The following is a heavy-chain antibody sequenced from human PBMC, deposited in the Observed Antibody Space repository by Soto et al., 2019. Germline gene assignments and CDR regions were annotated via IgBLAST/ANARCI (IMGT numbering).Heavy chain of an antibody. V-gene: IGHV4-59*01. CDR3: ARDVAYSIRGYGMDV. CDR2: IYYSGST. Sequence: PSETLSLTCTVSGGSISSYYWSWIRQPPGKGLEWIGYIYYSGSTNYNPSLKSRVTISVDTSKNQFSLNLSSVTAADTAVYYCARDVAYSIRGYGMDVWGHGTTVTV. CDR1: GGSISSYY. D-gene: IGHD2-15*01. J-gene: IGHJ6*02.